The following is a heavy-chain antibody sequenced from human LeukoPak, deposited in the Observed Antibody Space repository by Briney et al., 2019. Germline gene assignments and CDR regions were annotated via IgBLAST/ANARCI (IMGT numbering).Heavy chain of an antibody. J-gene: IGHJ4*02. Sequence: PGGSLRLSYAAPGFTFSSYDMHWVRQATGKGLEWVSAIGTAGDTYYPGSVKGRFTISRENAKNSLYLQMNSLRAGDTAVYYCARSSGSSGFDYWGQGTLVTVSS. CDR2: IGTAGDT. V-gene: IGHV3-13*01. D-gene: IGHD3-22*01. CDR3: ARSSGSSGFDY. CDR1: GFTFSSYD.